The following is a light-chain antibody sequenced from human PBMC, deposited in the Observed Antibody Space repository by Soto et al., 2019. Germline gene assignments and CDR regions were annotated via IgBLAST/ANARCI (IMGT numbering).Light chain of an antibody. CDR3: QQYKSVSLLT. CDR1: QSISNW. Sequence: DIQMTQSPSTLSASVGDRVTITCRASQSISNWLAWYQQKPGKAPKLLIYKASTLERGVPSRFSGSASGTEFTLTINSLQPDDFATYYCQQYKSVSLLTFGGGTKVEIK. J-gene: IGKJ4*01. CDR2: KAS. V-gene: IGKV1-5*03.